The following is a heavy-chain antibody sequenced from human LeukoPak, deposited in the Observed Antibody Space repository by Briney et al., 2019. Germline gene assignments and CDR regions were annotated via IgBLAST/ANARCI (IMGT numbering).Heavy chain of an antibody. J-gene: IGHJ4*02. CDR3: ARGGYSGTYYFDY. CDR2: VWYDGSNI. V-gene: IGHV3-33*08. Sequence: GGSLRLSCAASGFTFSSYSINWVRQAPGKGLEWVAVVWYDGSNIHYVDSVKGRFTISRDNSKSTLYLQMNSLTAEDTAVYYCARGGYSGTYYFDYWGQGTLVTVSS. D-gene: IGHD1-26*01. CDR1: GFTFSSYS.